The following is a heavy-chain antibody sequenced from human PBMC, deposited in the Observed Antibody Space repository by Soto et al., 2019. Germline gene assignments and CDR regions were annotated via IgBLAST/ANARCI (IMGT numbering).Heavy chain of an antibody. CDR2: FYYSGST. D-gene: IGHD3-22*01. V-gene: IGHV4-39*01. J-gene: IGHJ5*02. CDR1: GGSISSSSYY. CDR3: TRPDSSGYYYDT. Sequence: QLQLQESGPGLVKPSETLSLTCTVSGGSISSSSYYWGWIRQPPGKGLEWIGNFYYSGSTYYNPSLKSRVXIXVXXSNNQFSLKLSSVTAADTAVYYCTRPDSSGYYYDTWGQGTLVTVSS.